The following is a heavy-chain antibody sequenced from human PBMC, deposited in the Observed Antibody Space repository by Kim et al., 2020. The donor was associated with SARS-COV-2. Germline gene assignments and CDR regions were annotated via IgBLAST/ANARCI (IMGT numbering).Heavy chain of an antibody. V-gene: IGHV1-3*01. J-gene: IGHJ4*02. Sequence: ASVKVSCKASGYTFTSYAMHWVRQAPGQRLEWMGWINAGNGNTKYSQKFQGRVTITRDTSASTAYMELSSLRSEDTAVYYCARGGARSGGSCYLGYWGQGTLVTVSS. D-gene: IGHD2-15*01. CDR1: GYTFTSYA. CDR3: ARGGARSGGSCYLGY. CDR2: INAGNGNT.